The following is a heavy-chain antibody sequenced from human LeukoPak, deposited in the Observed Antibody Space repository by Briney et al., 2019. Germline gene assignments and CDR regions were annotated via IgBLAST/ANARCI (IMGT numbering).Heavy chain of an antibody. CDR3: AKANSGSYYFGIDY. CDR1: GFTFSSCA. V-gene: IGHV3-23*01. J-gene: IGHJ4*02. CDR2: ISGSGGST. Sequence: GRSLRLSCAASGFTFSSCAMSWVRQAPGKGLEWVSTISGSGGSTYYADSVKGRFTISRDTSKNTLFLQMSSLRAEDTAVYYCAKANSGSYYFGIDYWGQGTLVTVSS. D-gene: IGHD1-26*01.